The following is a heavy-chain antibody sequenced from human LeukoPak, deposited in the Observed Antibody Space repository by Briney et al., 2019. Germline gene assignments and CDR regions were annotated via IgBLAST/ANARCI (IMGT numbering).Heavy chain of an antibody. CDR2: IWYDGSDK. D-gene: IGHD3-22*01. V-gene: IGHV3-33*01. CDR3: AREYYYDSSGSPSFYYYGMDV. J-gene: IGHJ6*02. CDR1: GFTLSSYG. Sequence: GGSLRLSCAASGFTLSSYGMHWVRQAPGKGLEWVALIWYDGSDKYYADSVKGRFTISRDNSKNTLYLQMNSLRAEDTAVYCCAREYYYDSSGSPSFYYYGMDVWGQGTTVTVSS.